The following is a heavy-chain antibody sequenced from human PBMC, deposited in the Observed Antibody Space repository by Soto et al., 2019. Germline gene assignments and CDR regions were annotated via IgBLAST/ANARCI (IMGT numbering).Heavy chain of an antibody. CDR2: INAHNGNT. CDR3: ARGRYGDY. D-gene: IGHD1-1*01. Sequence: QIHLVQSGAEVKKPGASVKVSCKGSGYGFTTYGITWVRQAPGQGLEWMAWINAHNGNTNYAQKLQGRVTVTRDTSTSTAYMEMRRLRSDDTAVNDCARGRYGDYWGQGALVTVSS. V-gene: IGHV1-18*01. CDR1: GYGFTTYG. J-gene: IGHJ4*02.